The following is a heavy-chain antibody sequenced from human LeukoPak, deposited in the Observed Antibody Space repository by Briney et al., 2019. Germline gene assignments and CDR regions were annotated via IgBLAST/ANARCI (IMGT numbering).Heavy chain of an antibody. J-gene: IGHJ6*03. CDR3: ARGALYYGVSPRYYYMDV. CDR1: GGTFSSDA. V-gene: IGHV1-69*05. CDR2: IIPIFGTA. Sequence: SVKVSCKASGGTFSSDAISWVRQAPGQGLEWMGRIIPIFGTANYAQKFQGRVTITTDESTSTAYMELSSLRSEDTAVYYCARGALYYGVSPRYYYMDVWGKGTTVTVSS. D-gene: IGHD4-17*01.